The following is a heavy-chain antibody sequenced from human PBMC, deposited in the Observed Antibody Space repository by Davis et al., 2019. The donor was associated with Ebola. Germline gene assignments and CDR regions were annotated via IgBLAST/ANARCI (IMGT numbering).Heavy chain of an antibody. Sequence: SQTLSLTCAISGDSVSSNSAAWNWVRQSPSRGLEWLGRTYYRSKWYNDYEVSVKSRVSINPDTSKNQFSLHLNSVTPEDTAVYYCVRSSRSGYSNGWDGWFDFWGQGTLVTVSS. CDR1: GDSVSSNSAA. V-gene: IGHV6-1*01. D-gene: IGHD6-19*01. CDR2: TYYRSKWYN. CDR3: VRSSRSGYSNGWDGWFDF. J-gene: IGHJ5*01.